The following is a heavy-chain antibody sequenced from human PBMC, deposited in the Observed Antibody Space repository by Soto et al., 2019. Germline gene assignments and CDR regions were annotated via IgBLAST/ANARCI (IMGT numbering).Heavy chain of an antibody. CDR2: IKSKTDGGTT. D-gene: IGHD2-2*01. CDR3: TTVTKDIVLVPAARYYYYYGMDV. J-gene: IGHJ6*02. V-gene: IGHV3-15*07. CDR1: GFTFSNAW. Sequence: GGSLRLSCAASGFTFSNAWMNWVRQAPGKGLEWVGRIKSKTDGGTTDYAAPVKGRFTISRDDSKNTLYLQMNSLKTEDTAVYYCTTVTKDIVLVPAARYYYYYGMDVWGQGTTVTVSS.